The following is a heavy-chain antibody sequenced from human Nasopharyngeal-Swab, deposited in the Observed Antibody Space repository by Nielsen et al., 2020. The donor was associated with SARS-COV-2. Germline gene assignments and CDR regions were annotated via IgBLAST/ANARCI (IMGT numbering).Heavy chain of an antibody. V-gene: IGHV4-34*01. CDR3: ARGHSNDSFDY. Sequence: ETLSLTCAVYGGSFSGYDWSWIRQPPGKGLEWIGEINHSGSTNYNPSLKSRVTISVDTSKNQFSLKLSSVTAADTAVYYCARGHSNDSFDYWGQGTLVTVSS. J-gene: IGHJ4*02. CDR1: GGSFSGYD. CDR2: INHSGST. D-gene: IGHD4-11*01.